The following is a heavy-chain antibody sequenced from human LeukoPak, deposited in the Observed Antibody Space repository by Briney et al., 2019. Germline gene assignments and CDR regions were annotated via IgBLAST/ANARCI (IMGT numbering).Heavy chain of an antibody. D-gene: IGHD6-19*01. Sequence: GGSLRLSCAASGFTFSTYGIHWVRQAPGKGLEWVSVIYSGGSTYYADSVKGRFTISRDNSKNTLYLQMNSLRAEDTAVYYCARNTPFWYSSGWYQDYWGQGTLVTVSS. CDR3: ARNTPFWYSSGWYQDY. V-gene: IGHV3-66*01. J-gene: IGHJ4*02. CDR1: GFTFSTYG. CDR2: IYSGGST.